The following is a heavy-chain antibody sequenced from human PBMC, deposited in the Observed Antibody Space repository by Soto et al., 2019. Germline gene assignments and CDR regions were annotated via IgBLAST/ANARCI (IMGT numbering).Heavy chain of an antibody. Sequence: ASVKVSCKVSGYTLTELSMHWVRQAPGKGLEWMGGFDPEDGETIYAQKFQGRVTMTEDTSTDTAYMELSSLRSEDTAVYYCATGVLLWFGESTFDYWGQGTLVTVSS. CDR2: FDPEDGET. D-gene: IGHD3-10*01. CDR3: ATGVLLWFGESTFDY. CDR1: GYTLTELS. V-gene: IGHV1-24*01. J-gene: IGHJ4*02.